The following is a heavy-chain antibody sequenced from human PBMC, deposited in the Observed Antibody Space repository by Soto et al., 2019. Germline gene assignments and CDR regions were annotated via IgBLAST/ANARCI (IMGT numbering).Heavy chain of an antibody. CDR3: ASLFASTDATRPFDV. CDR2: GKSDGTTA. J-gene: IGHJ4*02. CDR1: GFTYSTYN. V-gene: IGHV3-74*01. D-gene: IGHD2-2*01. Sequence: GSLGLSSAAFGFTYSTYNMNWVRQAPGKGLVGVPGGKSDGTTATYADSVRGRVTISRDTAKNTLYLQMNSLSAEETAVYYCASLFASTDATRPFDVWGQGTQVTVSS.